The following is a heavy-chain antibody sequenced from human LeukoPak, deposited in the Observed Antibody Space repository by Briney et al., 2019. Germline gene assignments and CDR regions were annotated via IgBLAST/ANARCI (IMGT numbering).Heavy chain of an antibody. Sequence: GGSLRLSCAASGFTFSSYSMHWVRQAPGKGLEWVAFIRYDGSNKYYADSVKGRFTISRDNSKNTLYLQMNSLGAEDTAVYYCAKESSIAAPSYFDYWGQGTLVTVSS. J-gene: IGHJ4*02. CDR1: GFTFSSYS. CDR2: IRYDGSNK. V-gene: IGHV3-30*02. D-gene: IGHD6-6*01. CDR3: AKESSIAAPSYFDY.